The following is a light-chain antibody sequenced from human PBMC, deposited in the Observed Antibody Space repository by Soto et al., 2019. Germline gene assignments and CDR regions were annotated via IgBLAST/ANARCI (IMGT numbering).Light chain of an antibody. CDR2: DVS. J-gene: IGLJ1*01. CDR3: NSYTTSSTYV. V-gene: IGLV2-14*03. Sequence: QSVLTQPASVSGSPGQSITISCTGTSSDVGRYNYVSWYQHHPGKAPKLIFYDVSNRPSGVSERFSVSKSGYTASLTISGLQADYEADYYCNSYTTSSTYVFGTGTEVTVL. CDR1: SSDVGRYNY.